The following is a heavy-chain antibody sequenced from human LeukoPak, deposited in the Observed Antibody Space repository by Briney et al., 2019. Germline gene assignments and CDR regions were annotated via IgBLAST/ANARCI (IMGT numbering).Heavy chain of an antibody. CDR1: GFTFSSYA. D-gene: IGHD3-22*01. CDR2: ISGSGGST. J-gene: IGHJ4*02. CDR3: AKTTHDSSGYYYFGY. V-gene: IGHV3-23*01. Sequence: GGSLRLSCAASGFTFSSYAMSWVRQAPGKGLEWISAISGSGGSTYYADSVKGRFTISRDNSKNTLYLQMNSLRAEDTAVYYCAKTTHDSSGYYYFGYWGQGTLVTVSS.